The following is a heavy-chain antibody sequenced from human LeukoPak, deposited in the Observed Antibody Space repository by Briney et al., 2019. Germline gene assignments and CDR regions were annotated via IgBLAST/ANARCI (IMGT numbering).Heavy chain of an antibody. CDR3: ARTVVGTNYFDN. CDR1: GFTFSDYY. V-gene: IGHV3-23*01. J-gene: IGHJ4*02. CDR2: ISGSGGST. Sequence: GGSLRLSCAASGFTFSDYYMNWVRQAPGKGLEWVSAISGSGGSTYYPDSVKGRFTISRDNSRNTLYLQMNSLRAEDTAVYYCARTVVGTNYFDNWGQGTLVTVSS. D-gene: IGHD1-14*01.